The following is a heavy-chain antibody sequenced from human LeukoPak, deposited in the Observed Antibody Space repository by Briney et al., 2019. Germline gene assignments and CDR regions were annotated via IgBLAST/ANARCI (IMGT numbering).Heavy chain of an antibody. D-gene: IGHD3-3*01. Sequence: SETLSLTCTVSGGSISSYYWSWIRQPPGKGLEWIGEINHSGSTNYNPSLKSRVTISVDTSKDQFSLKLSSVTAADTAVYYCARMYYDFWSGSPFYMDVWGKGTTVTVSS. CDR3: ARMYYDFWSGSPFYMDV. CDR2: INHSGST. J-gene: IGHJ6*03. V-gene: IGHV4-34*01. CDR1: GGSISSYY.